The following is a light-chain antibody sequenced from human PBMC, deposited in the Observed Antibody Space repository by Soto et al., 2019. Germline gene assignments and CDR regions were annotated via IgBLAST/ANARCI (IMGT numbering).Light chain of an antibody. CDR1: QGISNY. CDR2: VAS. V-gene: IGKV1-27*01. J-gene: IGKJ1*01. CDR3: RKYNSAPWT. Sequence: DIQMTQSPSSLSASVGDRVTITCRASQGISNYLAWYQQQPGKVPKLLIYVASTLQSGVPSRFSGSGSETDFTLTISSLQPEDVATYFCRKYNSAPWTFGQGTKVAIK.